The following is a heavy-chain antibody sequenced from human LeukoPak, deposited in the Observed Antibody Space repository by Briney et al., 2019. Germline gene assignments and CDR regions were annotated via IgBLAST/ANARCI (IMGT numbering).Heavy chain of an antibody. CDR1: GFTFSNYA. CDR2: FTGSGGST. V-gene: IGHV3-23*01. J-gene: IGHJ4*02. Sequence: PGGSLRLSCAASGFTFSNYAMSWVRQAPGKGLEWVSTFTGSGGSTYYADSVKGRFTISRDNSRDTLYLQMNSLRGEDTAVYYCARDYPMTVGAMAYWGQGTLVTVSS. D-gene: IGHD1-26*01. CDR3: ARDYPMTVGAMAY.